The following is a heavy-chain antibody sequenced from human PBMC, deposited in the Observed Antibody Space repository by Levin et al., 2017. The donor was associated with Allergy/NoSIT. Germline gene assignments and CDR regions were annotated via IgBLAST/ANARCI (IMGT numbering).Heavy chain of an antibody. D-gene: IGHD2-2*01. J-gene: IGHJ6*03. V-gene: IGHV1-69*06. CDR1: GGTFTSFG. CDR2: IIPNVDAA. CDR3: ARAFCTSTTCTPYHFYYYMDV. Sequence: ASVKVSCKASGGTFTSFGISWVRQAPGQGLEWLGGIIPNVDAAKYAQKFQGRVSITADKSTATAFMELSSLTSEDTAVYYCARAFCTSTTCTPYHFYYYMDVWGKGTTVTVSS.